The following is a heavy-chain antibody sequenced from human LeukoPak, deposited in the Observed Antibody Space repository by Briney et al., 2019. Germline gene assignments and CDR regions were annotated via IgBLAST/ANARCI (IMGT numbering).Heavy chain of an antibody. D-gene: IGHD6-13*01. J-gene: IGHJ4*02. CDR3: ARDAVQAGTLFYFDF. CDR1: GFIFASYG. Sequence: GGSLRLSCSASGFIFASYGMNWVRQAPGKGLQWVSYISAGSSNTFYADSVKGRFTISRDDADNSLHLQMNSLSAEDTAVYYCARDAVQAGTLFYFDFWGQGALVTVSS. CDR2: ISAGSSNT. V-gene: IGHV3-48*01.